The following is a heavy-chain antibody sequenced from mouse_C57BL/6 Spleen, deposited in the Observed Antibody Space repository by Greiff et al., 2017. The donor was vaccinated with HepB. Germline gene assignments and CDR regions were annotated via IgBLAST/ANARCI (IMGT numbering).Heavy chain of an antibody. Sequence: VQLQQSGAELVRPGASVKLSCTASGFNIKDDYMHWVKQRPEQGLEWIGWIDPENGDTEYASKFQGKATITADTSSNTAYLQLSSLTSDDTAVYYCTTAIVTTSYYFDYWGQGTTLTVSS. CDR2: IDPENGDT. V-gene: IGHV14-4*01. J-gene: IGHJ2*01. CDR1: GFNIKDDY. D-gene: IGHD2-5*01. CDR3: TTAIVTTSYYFDY.